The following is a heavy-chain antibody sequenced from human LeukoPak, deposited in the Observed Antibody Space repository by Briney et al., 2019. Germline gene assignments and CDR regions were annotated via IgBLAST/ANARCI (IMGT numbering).Heavy chain of an antibody. CDR2: INPNSGGA. CDR1: GYTFTAYY. CDR3: ARLGQWLGDYMDI. D-gene: IGHD6-19*01. Sequence: GASVKVSCKTSGYTFTAYYIHWVRQAPGQGLEWMGWINPNSGGANYAHNFQGRVTMTRDTSISTAYMELSSLRSDDTAVFHCARLGQWLGDYMDIWGKGTTVTVFS. V-gene: IGHV1-2*02. J-gene: IGHJ6*03.